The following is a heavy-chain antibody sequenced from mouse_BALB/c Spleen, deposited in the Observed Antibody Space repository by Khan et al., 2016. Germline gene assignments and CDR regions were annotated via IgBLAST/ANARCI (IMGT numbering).Heavy chain of an antibody. CDR3: AEEYYGSNWFAY. V-gene: IGHV9-3*02. J-gene: IGHJ3*01. Sequence: QIQLVQSGPELKKPGETVKISCKASGYTFTNYGMNWVKQAPGKGLKWMGWINTNTGEPTYAEELKGRFAFSLETSGSTAYLQIHNLKNEDTATYFCAEEYYGSNWFAYWGQGTLVTVSA. D-gene: IGHD1-1*01. CDR1: GYTFTNYG. CDR2: INTNTGEP.